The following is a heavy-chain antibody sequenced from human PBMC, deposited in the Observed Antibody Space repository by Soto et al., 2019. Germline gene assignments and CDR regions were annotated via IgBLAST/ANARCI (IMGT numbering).Heavy chain of an antibody. CDR2: ISSSSSYI. CDR3: ATNPAAYDSSGYPGY. V-gene: IGHV3-21*01. D-gene: IGHD3-22*01. CDR1: GFSFSTYS. Sequence: GGSLRLSCAASGFSFSTYSMNWVRQAPGKGLEWVSSISSSSSYIYYADSVKGRFTISRDNAKNSLYLQMNSLRAEDTAVYYCATNPAAYDSSGYPGYWGQGTLVTVSS. J-gene: IGHJ4*02.